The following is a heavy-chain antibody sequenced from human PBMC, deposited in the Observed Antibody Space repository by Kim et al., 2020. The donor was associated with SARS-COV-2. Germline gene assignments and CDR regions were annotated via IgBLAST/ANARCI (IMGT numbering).Heavy chain of an antibody. CDR2: VNHGGST. J-gene: IGHJ6*03. V-gene: IGHV4-34*01. CDR1: GGSFSDYY. D-gene: IGHD1-26*01. CDR3: SRGVEGGAVVAGPLRLFYSQCSYYYMDV. Sequence: SETLSLTCGVYGGSFSDYYWTWIRQAPGKGLEWIGHVNHGGSTKYNPSLKSRVTISVDTSKNWFSLKLSSLTAADTALYYCSRGVEGGAVVAGPLRLFYSQCSYYYMDVWGKGTTVTVSS.